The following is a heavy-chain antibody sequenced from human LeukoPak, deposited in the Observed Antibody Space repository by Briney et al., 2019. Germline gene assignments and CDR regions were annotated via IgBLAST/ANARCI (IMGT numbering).Heavy chain of an antibody. Sequence: ASVKVSRKASGYTFTSYYIHWVRQAPGQGLEWMGWIKPNSDDTNYAQKFQDRVTLTTDTSISTAYMELSGLRTDDTAVYYCTRLDPTPWGQGTLITVSS. D-gene: IGHD3/OR15-3a*01. CDR1: GYTFTSYY. CDR2: IKPNSDDT. V-gene: IGHV1-2*02. J-gene: IGHJ5*02. CDR3: TRLDPTP.